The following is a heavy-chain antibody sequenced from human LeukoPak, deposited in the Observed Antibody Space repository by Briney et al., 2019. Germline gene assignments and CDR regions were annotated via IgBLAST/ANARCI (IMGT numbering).Heavy chain of an antibody. V-gene: IGHV1-18*01. CDR3: ARATGTTSYYYYGMDV. CDR2: ISTYNGNT. CDR1: GYTFTNNG. D-gene: IGHD1-1*01. J-gene: IGHJ6*04. Sequence: GASVKVSCKASGYTFTNNGISWVRQAPGQGLEWMGWISTYNGNTNYAQKLQDRVTMTTDTSTTTAYMELRSLRSDDTAVYYCARATGTTSYYYYGMDVWGKGTTVTVSS.